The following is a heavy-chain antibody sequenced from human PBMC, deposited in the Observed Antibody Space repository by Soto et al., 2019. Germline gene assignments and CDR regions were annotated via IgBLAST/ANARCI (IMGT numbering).Heavy chain of an antibody. CDR2: IWYDGSNK. CDR3: ARDQERIFEY. V-gene: IGHV3-33*01. D-gene: IGHD1-1*01. CDR1: GFTFSSYG. Sequence: PGWSLRLSCAASGFTFSSYGMHLVRQAPGKGLEWVAVIWYDGSNKYYADSVKGRFTISRENSKNTLYLQMNSLRAEDTAVYYCARDQERIFEYWGEGTLVTVSS. J-gene: IGHJ4*02.